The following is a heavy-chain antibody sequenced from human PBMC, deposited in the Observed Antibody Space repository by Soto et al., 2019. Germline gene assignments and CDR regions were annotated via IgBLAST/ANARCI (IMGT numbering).Heavy chain of an antibody. Sequence: PGGSLRLSCAASGFSVSKSYMSWVRQAPGKGLEWVSVIYSSGSTYYADSVKGRFTISRDISKNTVYLQMNSLRAEGTAMYYCARGSRDYMPYYFDYWGQGTLVTVSS. CDR3: ARGSRDYMPYYFDY. V-gene: IGHV3-53*01. D-gene: IGHD4-4*01. CDR1: GFSVSKSY. J-gene: IGHJ4*02. CDR2: IYSSGST.